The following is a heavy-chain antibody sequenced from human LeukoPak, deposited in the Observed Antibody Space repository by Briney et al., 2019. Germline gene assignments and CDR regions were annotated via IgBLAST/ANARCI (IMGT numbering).Heavy chain of an antibody. J-gene: IGHJ4*02. CDR2: ISSSSSTI. CDR3: ARRGSGWYIDY. V-gene: IGHV3-48*01. D-gene: IGHD6-19*01. CDR1: GFTFSSYS. Sequence: GGSLRLSCAASGFTFSSYSMNWVRQAPGKGLEWVSYISSSSSTIYYADSVKGRFTISRDNSKNTLYLQMNSLRAEDTAVYYCARRGSGWYIDYWGQGTLVTVSS.